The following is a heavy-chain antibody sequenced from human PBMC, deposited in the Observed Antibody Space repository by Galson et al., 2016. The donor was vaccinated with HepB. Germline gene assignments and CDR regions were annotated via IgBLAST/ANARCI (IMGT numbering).Heavy chain of an antibody. D-gene: IGHD2-15*01. V-gene: IGHV1-46*01. CDR2: INPSGGST. Sequence: SVKVSCKASGVTLSSNGISWVRQAPGQGLEWVGIINPSGGSTGSPQKFRGRVTVTRDTSTSTVYMELSSLRSEDTAVYYCARDPLFCSGGTCYRDAYHFPDYWGQGTLVTVSS. CDR1: GVTLSSNG. J-gene: IGHJ4*02. CDR3: ARDPLFCSGGTCYRDAYHFPDY.